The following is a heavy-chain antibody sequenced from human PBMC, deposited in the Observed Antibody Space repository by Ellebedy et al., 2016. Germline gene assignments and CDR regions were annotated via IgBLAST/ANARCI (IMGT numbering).Heavy chain of an antibody. CDR2: ISSSSSYI. Sequence: GESLKISCAASGFTFSSYSMNWVRQAPGKGLEWVSSISSSSSYIYYADSVKGRFTISRDYAKNSLYLQMGSLRPEDTAVYYCARQNTVLQGALDIWGQGTMVAVSS. D-gene: IGHD4-17*01. J-gene: IGHJ3*02. CDR3: ARQNTVLQGALDI. CDR1: GFTFSSYS. V-gene: IGHV3-21*01.